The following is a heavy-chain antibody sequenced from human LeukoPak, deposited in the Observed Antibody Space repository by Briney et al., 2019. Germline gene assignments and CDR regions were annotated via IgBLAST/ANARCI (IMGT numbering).Heavy chain of an antibody. CDR1: GGSISSSSYY. D-gene: IGHD1-26*01. CDR3: ARTSGSYRHFGY. CDR2: IYYSGST. Sequence: SETLSLTCTVSGGSISSSSYYWGWIRQPPGKGLEWIGSIYYSGSTYHNPSLKSRVTISVDTSKNQFSLKLSSVTAADTAVYYCARTSGSYRHFGYWGQGTLVTVSS. J-gene: IGHJ4*02. V-gene: IGHV4-39*01.